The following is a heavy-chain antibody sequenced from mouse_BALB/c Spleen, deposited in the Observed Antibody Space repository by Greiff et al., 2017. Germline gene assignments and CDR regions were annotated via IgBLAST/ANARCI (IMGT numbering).Heavy chain of an antibody. CDR2: ISDGGSYT. J-gene: IGHJ3*01. D-gene: IGHD2-1*01. CDR1: GFTFSDYY. V-gene: IGHV5-4*02. Sequence: EVMLVESGGGLVKPGGSLKLSCAASGFTFSDYYMYWVRQTPEKRLEWVATISDGGSYTYYPDSVKGRFTISRDNAKNNLYLQMSSLKSEDTAMYYCARGMDGNYDWFAYWGQGTLVTVSA. CDR3: ARGMDGNYDWFAY.